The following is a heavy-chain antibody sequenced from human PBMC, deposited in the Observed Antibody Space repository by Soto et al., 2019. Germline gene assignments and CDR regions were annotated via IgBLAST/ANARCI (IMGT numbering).Heavy chain of an antibody. D-gene: IGHD3-22*01. CDR1: GGSISSDDYY. Sequence: SETLSLTCTVSGGSISSDDYYWSWIRQAPGRGLEWIGNIHSSGSIYYNPSLKSRATMSIDTAGNQFSLKVSSVTVADTAVYYCARDLDGLHDDTSGPFPRPGWGQGTLVTVSS. V-gene: IGHV4-30-4*01. J-gene: IGHJ1*01. CDR3: ARDLDGLHDDTSGPFPRPG. CDR2: IHSSGSI.